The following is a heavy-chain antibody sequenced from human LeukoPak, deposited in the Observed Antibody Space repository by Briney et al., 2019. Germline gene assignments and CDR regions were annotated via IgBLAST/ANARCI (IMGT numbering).Heavy chain of an antibody. V-gene: IGHV1-18*01. D-gene: IGHD3-22*01. CDR2: ISAYNGNT. J-gene: IGHJ4*02. CDR3: ARADYYDRMDY. Sequence: ASVKVSRKASGYTFTSYGIRWVRQAPGQGLEWVGWISAYNGNTNYAQKLQGRVTMTTDTSTSTAYMELRSLRSDDTAVYYCARADYYDRMDYWGQGTLVTVSS. CDR1: GYTFTSYG.